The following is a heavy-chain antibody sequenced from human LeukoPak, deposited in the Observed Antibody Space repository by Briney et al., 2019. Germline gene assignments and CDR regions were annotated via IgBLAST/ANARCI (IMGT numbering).Heavy chain of an antibody. Sequence: ASVKVSCKVSGYTLTELSMHWVRQAPGQGLEWMGWINPNSGSTNYAQKFQGWVTVTRDTSISTAYMELSRLRSDDTAVYYCARAPLSSGWYHLSYYFDYWGQGTLVTVSS. V-gene: IGHV1-2*04. D-gene: IGHD6-19*01. J-gene: IGHJ4*02. CDR2: INPNSGST. CDR3: ARAPLSSGWYHLSYYFDY. CDR1: GYTLTELS.